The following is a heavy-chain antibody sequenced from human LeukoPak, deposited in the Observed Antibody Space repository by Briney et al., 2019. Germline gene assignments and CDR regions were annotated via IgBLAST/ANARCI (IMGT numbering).Heavy chain of an antibody. CDR1: GFTFSSYG. V-gene: IGHV3-30*18. D-gene: IGHD3-16*01. J-gene: IGHJ4*02. CDR3: AKDRIDTFGGSNIPLGY. CDR2: ISYDGSNK. Sequence: GGSLRLSCAASGFTFSSYGMHWVRQAPGKGLEWVAVISYDGSNKYYADSVKGRFTISRDNSKNTLYLQMNSLRAEDTAVYYCAKDRIDTFGGSNIPLGYWGQGTLVTVSS.